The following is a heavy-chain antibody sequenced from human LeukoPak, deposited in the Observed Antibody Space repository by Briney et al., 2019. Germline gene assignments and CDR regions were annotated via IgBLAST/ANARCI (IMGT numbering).Heavy chain of an antibody. CDR2: FDPEDGET. Sequence: ASVKVSCKASGGTFSSYAISWVRQAPGKGLEWMGGFDPEDGETIYAQKFQGRVTMTEDTSTDTAYMELSSLRSEDTAVYYCATPGDSGWYLWWGQGTLVTVSS. J-gene: IGHJ4*02. CDR1: GGTFSSYA. D-gene: IGHD6-19*01. V-gene: IGHV1-24*01. CDR3: ATPGDSGWYLW.